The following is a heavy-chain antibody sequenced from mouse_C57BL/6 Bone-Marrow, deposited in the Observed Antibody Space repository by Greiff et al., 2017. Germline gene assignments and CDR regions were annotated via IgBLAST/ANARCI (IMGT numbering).Heavy chain of an antibody. CDR3: TTRGYYCAMDY. V-gene: IGHV14-4*01. D-gene: IGHD2-2*01. CDR1: GFNIKDDY. Sequence: EVQLQESGAELVRPGASVKLSCTASGFNIKDDYMHWVKQRPEQGLEWIGWIDPENGDTEYASKFQGKATITADTSSTTAYLQLSSLTAEDTAVYYCTTRGYYCAMDYWGQGTSVTVSS. CDR2: IDPENGDT. J-gene: IGHJ4*01.